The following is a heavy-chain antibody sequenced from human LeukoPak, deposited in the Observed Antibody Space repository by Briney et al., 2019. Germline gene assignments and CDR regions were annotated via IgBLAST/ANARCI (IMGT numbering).Heavy chain of an antibody. V-gene: IGHV1-69*04. D-gene: IGHD3-3*01. CDR1: GGTFSSYA. Sequence: ASVKVSCKASGGTFSSYAINWVRQAPGQGLEWMGRIIPILGIANYAQKFQGRVTITADKSTSTAYMELRSLRSDDTAVYYCARRGYDFWSGYWHYYYGMDVWGQGTTVTVSS. CDR2: IIPILGIA. J-gene: IGHJ6*02. CDR3: ARRGYDFWSGYWHYYYGMDV.